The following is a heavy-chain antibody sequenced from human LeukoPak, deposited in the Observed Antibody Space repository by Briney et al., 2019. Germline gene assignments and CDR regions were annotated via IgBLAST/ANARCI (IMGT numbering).Heavy chain of an antibody. Sequence: GGSLRLSRAASGFTLNSYSMNWVRQAPGKGLEWVSSISSSSSYIYYADSLKGRFTISRDNAMNSLFLQMNRLRFEDTAVNFCARGPPGDYWGQGTLVTVSS. CDR1: GFTLNSYS. V-gene: IGHV3-21*01. J-gene: IGHJ4*02. CDR3: ARGPPGDY. CDR2: ISSSSSYI.